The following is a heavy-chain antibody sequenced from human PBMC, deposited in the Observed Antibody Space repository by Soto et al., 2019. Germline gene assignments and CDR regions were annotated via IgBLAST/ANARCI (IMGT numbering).Heavy chain of an antibody. V-gene: IGHV5-51*01. CDR1: GYSFTSYW. CDR3: ARAAYYGSGSYHLNFDY. CDR2: IYPGDSDT. J-gene: IGHJ4*02. Sequence: GESLKISCKGSGYSFTSYWIGWVRQMPGKGLEWMGIIYPGDSDTRYGPSFQGQVTISADKSISTAYLQWSSLKASDTAMYYCARAAYYGSGSYHLNFDYWGQGTLVTVSS. D-gene: IGHD3-10*01.